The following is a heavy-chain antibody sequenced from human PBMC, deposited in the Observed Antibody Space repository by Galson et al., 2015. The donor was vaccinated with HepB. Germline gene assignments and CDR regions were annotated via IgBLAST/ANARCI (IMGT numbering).Heavy chain of an antibody. CDR2: IIPIFGTA. Sequence: SVKVSCKASGGTFSSYAISWVRQAPGQGLEWMGGIIPIFGTANYAQKFQGRVTITADESTSTAYMELSSLRSEDTAVYYCASSGWYPFPYYYYYYGMDVWGQGTTVTVSS. J-gene: IGHJ6*02. CDR3: ASSGWYPFPYYYYYYGMDV. V-gene: IGHV1-69*13. CDR1: GGTFSSYA. D-gene: IGHD6-19*01.